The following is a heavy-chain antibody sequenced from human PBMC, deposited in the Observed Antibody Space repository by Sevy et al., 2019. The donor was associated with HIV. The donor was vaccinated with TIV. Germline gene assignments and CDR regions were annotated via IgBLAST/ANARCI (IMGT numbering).Heavy chain of an antibody. J-gene: IGHJ6*02. CDR2: IIPVFGSA. CDR1: GDTFGNYA. CDR3: ARSNPDGYNYSYYYGMDV. Sequence: ASVKVSCKASGDTFGNYAIAWVRQAPGQGLEWRGGIIPVFGSANSAQKFQDRVTITADVSTSTAYMELRSLTSEDTAVYYCARSNPDGYNYSYYYGMDVWCQGTTVTVSS. V-gene: IGHV1-69*13. D-gene: IGHD5-12*01.